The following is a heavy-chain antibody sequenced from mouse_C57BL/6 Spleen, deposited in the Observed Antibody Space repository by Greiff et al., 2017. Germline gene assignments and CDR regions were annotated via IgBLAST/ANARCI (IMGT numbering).Heavy chain of an antibody. CDR1: GFSLSTFGMG. Sequence: QVTLKESGPGILQPSQTLSLTCSFSGFSLSTFGMGVGWIRQPSGKGLEWLAHIWWDDDKYYNPALKSRLTISKDTSKNQVFLKIANVDTADTATYYCARNRAVVAPYAMDYWGQGTSVTVSS. CDR3: ARNRAVVAPYAMDY. J-gene: IGHJ4*01. CDR2: IWWDDDK. V-gene: IGHV8-8*01. D-gene: IGHD1-1*01.